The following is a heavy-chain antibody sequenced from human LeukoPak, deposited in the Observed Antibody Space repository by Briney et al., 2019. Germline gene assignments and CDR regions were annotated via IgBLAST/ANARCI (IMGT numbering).Heavy chain of an antibody. V-gene: IGHV1-18*01. J-gene: IGHJ6*03. CDR3: ARDPGSLVRGSRRGYDGNYYYMDV. Sequence: GASVKVSCKASGYTFTSYVISWVQQAPGQGPEWMGWISAYNGNTNYAQKLQGRVTMTTDTSTSTAYMELRSLRSDDTAVYYCARDPGSLVRGSRRGYDGNYYYMDVWGKGTTVTISS. D-gene: IGHD3-10*01. CDR1: GYTFTSYV. CDR2: ISAYNGNT.